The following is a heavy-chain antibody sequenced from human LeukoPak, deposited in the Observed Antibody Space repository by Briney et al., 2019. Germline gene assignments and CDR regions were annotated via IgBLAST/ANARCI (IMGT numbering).Heavy chain of an antibody. V-gene: IGHV1-18*01. J-gene: IGHJ5*02. CDR1: GYAFTSYG. CDR3: AREGYYDSSGYTASDP. Sequence: ASVKVSCKASGYAFTSYGISWVRQAPGQGLEWMGWISAYNGNTNYAQKLQGRVTMTTDTSTSTAYMELRSLRSDDTAVYYCAREGYYDSSGYTASDPWGQGTLVTVSS. CDR2: ISAYNGNT. D-gene: IGHD3-22*01.